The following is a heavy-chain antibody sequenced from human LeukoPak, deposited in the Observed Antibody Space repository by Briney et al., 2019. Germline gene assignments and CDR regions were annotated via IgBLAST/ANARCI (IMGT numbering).Heavy chain of an antibody. Sequence: SETLSLTCTVSGGSISSYYWSWIRQPPGKGLEWIGYIYYSGSTNYNPSLKSRVTISVDTSKNQFSLKLSSVTAADTAVYYCARRSDFWNRYLLAYWAQGTLVTVSS. CDR2: IYYSGST. J-gene: IGHJ4*02. D-gene: IGHD3-3*01. CDR1: GGSISSYY. V-gene: IGHV4-59*08. CDR3: ARRSDFWNRYLLAY.